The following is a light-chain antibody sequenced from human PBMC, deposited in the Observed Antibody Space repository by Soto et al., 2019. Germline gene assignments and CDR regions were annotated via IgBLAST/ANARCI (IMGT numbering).Light chain of an antibody. CDR2: LEGSGSY. Sequence: QSVLTQSSSASASLGSSVKLTCTLSSGHSSYIIAWHQQQPGKAPRYLMKLEGSGSYNKGSGVPDRFSGSSSGAYRYLTISNLQFEDEADYYCENWDRNTRVFGGGTKLTVL. CDR1: SGHSSYI. J-gene: IGLJ3*02. CDR3: ENWDRNTRV. V-gene: IGLV4-60*02.